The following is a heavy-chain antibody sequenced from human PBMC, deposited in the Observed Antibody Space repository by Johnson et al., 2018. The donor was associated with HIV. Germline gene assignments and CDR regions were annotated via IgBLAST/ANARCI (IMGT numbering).Heavy chain of an antibody. Sequence: VLLVESGGGLIQPGGSLRLSCVASGFTVSSNYMSWVRQAPGKGLEWVSVLYSDGGTYYADSVQGRFTISRDNSKNTLYLQMNSLRAEDTALYYCAKDIASGYTNGGTLDIWGQGTMVTVSS. CDR2: LYSDGGT. CDR1: GFTVSSNY. J-gene: IGHJ3*02. CDR3: AKDIASGYTNGGTLDI. D-gene: IGHD6-19*01. V-gene: IGHV3-53*01.